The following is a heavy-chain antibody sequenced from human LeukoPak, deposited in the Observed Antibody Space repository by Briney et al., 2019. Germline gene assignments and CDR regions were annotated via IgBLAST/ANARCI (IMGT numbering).Heavy chain of an antibody. CDR2: IKTKTDGGTT. Sequence: GGSLRLSCAASGFTFSNAWMSWVRQAPGKGLEWVGRIKTKTDGGTTDYAAPVKGRFTISRDDSKNTLYLQMNSLKTEDTAVYYCITEPKTTGGGIIDYWGQGTLVTVSS. J-gene: IGHJ4*02. D-gene: IGHD4-11*01. CDR1: GFTFSNAW. V-gene: IGHV3-15*01. CDR3: ITEPKTTGGGIIDY.